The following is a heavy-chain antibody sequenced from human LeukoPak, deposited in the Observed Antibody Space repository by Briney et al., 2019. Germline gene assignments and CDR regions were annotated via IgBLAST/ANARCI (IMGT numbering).Heavy chain of an antibody. Sequence: ASVKVSCKASGGTFSSYAISWVRQAPGQGLEWMGRIIPILDIADYAQKFQGRVTITADKSTSAAYMELRSLRSDDTAVYYCARDTTYYYDSSGSRGFDYWGQGTLVTVSS. J-gene: IGHJ4*02. V-gene: IGHV1-69*04. CDR2: IIPILDIA. D-gene: IGHD3-22*01. CDR3: ARDTTYYYDSSGSRGFDY. CDR1: GGTFSSYA.